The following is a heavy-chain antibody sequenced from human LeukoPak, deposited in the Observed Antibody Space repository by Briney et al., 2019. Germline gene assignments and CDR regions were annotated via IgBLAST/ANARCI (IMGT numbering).Heavy chain of an antibody. CDR3: ARVYAPYYDYVWGSYSLNDY. CDR2: ISAYNGNT. D-gene: IGHD3-16*01. CDR1: GYTFTGYY. Sequence: ASVKVSCKASGYTFTGYYMHWVRQAPGQGLEWMGWISAYNGNTNYAQKLQGRVTMTTDTSTSTAYMELRSLRSDDTAVYYCARVYAPYYDYVWGSYSLNDYWGQGTLVTVSS. J-gene: IGHJ4*02. V-gene: IGHV1-18*04.